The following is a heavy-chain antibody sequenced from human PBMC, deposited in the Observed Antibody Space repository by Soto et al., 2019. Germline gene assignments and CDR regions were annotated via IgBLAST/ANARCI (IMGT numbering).Heavy chain of an antibody. CDR2: INTSGGST. Sequence: QVQLVQSGAEVKKPGASVKVSCKASGYTFTSYYMHWVRQAPGQGLEWMGIINTSGGSTSYAQKYQSRVTMTRDTSTSTVYVELSSLRSEDTAVYYWARAPLNDWNGPCDYWGQGTLVTVSS. CDR1: GYTFTSYY. D-gene: IGHD1-1*01. J-gene: IGHJ4*02. CDR3: ARAPLNDWNGPCDY. V-gene: IGHV1-46*03.